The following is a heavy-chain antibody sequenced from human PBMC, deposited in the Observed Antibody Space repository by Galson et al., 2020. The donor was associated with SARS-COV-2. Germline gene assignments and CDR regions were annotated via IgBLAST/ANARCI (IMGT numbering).Heavy chain of an antibody. CDR3: ARDHGDYLSGYYYYYMDV. J-gene: IGHJ6*03. D-gene: IGHD4-17*01. CDR2: IWYDGSNK. Sequence: GGSLRLSCAASGFTFSSYGMHWVRQAPGKGLEWVAVIWYDGSNKYYADSVKGRFTISRDNSKNTLYLQMNSLRAEDTAVYYCARDHGDYLSGYYYYYMDVWGKGTTVTVSS. CDR1: GFTFSSYG. V-gene: IGHV3-33*01.